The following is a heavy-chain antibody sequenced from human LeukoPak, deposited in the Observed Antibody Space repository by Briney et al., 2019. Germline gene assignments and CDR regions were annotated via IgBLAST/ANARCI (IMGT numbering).Heavy chain of an antibody. V-gene: IGHV3-23*01. CDR1: GFTFSSYA. CDR2: ISGSGGST. D-gene: IGHD3-16*02. Sequence: GGSLRLSCAASGFTFSSYAMSWVRQAPGKGLEWVSAISGSGGSTYYADSVKGRFTISRDNSKNTLYLQMNSLRAEDTAVYYCAKSESGLRLGELSSFDYWGQGTPVTVSS. CDR3: AKSESGLRLGELSSFDY. J-gene: IGHJ4*02.